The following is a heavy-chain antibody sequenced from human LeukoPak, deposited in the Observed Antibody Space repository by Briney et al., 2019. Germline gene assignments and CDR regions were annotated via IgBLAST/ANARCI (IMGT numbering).Heavy chain of an antibody. Sequence: PGGSLRLSCAASGFSFVTYWLSWVRQAPGKGLEWVANIKHDGSEKYYVDSVRGRFTISRDNGKNSLYLQMNSLRAEDTAVYFCARDSWRVLDYWGQGTLVTVS. CDR3: ARDSWRVLDY. D-gene: IGHD3-3*01. V-gene: IGHV3-7*05. J-gene: IGHJ4*02. CDR2: IKHDGSEK. CDR1: GFSFVTYW.